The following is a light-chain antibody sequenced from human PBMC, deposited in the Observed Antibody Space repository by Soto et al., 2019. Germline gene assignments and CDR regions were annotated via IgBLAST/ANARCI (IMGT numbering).Light chain of an antibody. J-gene: IGKJ3*01. Sequence: DIQMTQSPSTLSASVGDRVTITCRASQSISSWLAWYQQKPGKAPKLLIYDASSLESGFTSRFSGSGSGTEFTLTISSLQPDDFATYYCQQYNSYPFTFGPGTKVDIK. CDR1: QSISSW. CDR2: DAS. V-gene: IGKV1-5*01. CDR3: QQYNSYPFT.